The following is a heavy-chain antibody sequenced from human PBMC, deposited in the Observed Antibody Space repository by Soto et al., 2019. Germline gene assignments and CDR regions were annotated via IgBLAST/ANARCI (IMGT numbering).Heavy chain of an antibody. Sequence: SETLSLTCTVSGGSVSSGSYYWSWIRQPPGKGLEWIGYIYYSGSTNYNPSLKSRVTISVDTSKNQFSLKLSSVTAADTAVYYCARVRDGYNYSDYWGQGTLVTVSS. V-gene: IGHV4-61*01. CDR1: GGSVSSGSYY. D-gene: IGHD5-12*01. J-gene: IGHJ4*02. CDR2: IYYSGST. CDR3: ARVRDGYNYSDY.